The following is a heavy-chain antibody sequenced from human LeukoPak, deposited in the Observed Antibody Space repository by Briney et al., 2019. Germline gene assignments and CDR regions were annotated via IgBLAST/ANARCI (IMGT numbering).Heavy chain of an antibody. CDR1: GFIFNNYA. V-gene: IGHV3-23*01. CDR3: AKRWEDYGGNLPGP. CDR2: ISGSGGST. D-gene: IGHD4-23*01. J-gene: IGHJ5*02. Sequence: GGSLRLSCAGSGFIFNNYAMSWVRQAPGKGLEWVSAISGSGGSTYYADSVKGRFTISRDNSKNTLYLQMNSLRAEDTAVYYCAKRWEDYGGNLPGPWGQGTLVTVSS.